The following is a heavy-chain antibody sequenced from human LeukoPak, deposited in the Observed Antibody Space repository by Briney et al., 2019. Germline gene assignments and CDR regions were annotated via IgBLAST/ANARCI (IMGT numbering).Heavy chain of an antibody. CDR3: ARHARREALRHSAFDI. V-gene: IGHV4-39*01. Sequence: SETLSLTCTVSGGSISSTSYYWSWIRRPPGTGLEWIGSIYYSGTTYYNPSLRSRFTMSVDTSKNQFSLKLSSVTAADTAVYYCARHARREALRHSAFDIWGQGAMVTVSS. CDR1: GGSISSTSYY. CDR2: IYYSGTT. J-gene: IGHJ3*02. D-gene: IGHD3-3*01.